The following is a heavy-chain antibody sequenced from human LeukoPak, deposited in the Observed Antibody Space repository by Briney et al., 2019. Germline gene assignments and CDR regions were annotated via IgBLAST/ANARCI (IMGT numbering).Heavy chain of an antibody. V-gene: IGHV3-21*01. CDR2: ISSSSSYI. CDR1: GFTSSSYS. J-gene: IGHJ3*02. CDR3: ARDPHPDAFDI. Sequence: GGSLRLSCAASGFTSSSYSMNWVRQAPGKGLEWVSSISSSSSYIYYADSVKGRFTISRDNAKNSLYLQMNSLRAEDTAVYYCARDPHPDAFDIWGQGTMVTVSS.